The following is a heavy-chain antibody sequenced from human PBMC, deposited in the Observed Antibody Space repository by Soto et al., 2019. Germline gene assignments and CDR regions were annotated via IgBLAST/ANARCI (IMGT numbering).Heavy chain of an antibody. J-gene: IGHJ4*02. CDR3: AKDRAVVSAHFES. D-gene: IGHD2-15*01. CDR2: IAYDGDNK. CDR1: GFTFSSHG. V-gene: IGHV3-30*18. Sequence: QVQLVEPGGGVVQPGRSLRLSCAASGFTFSSHGMHWVRQVPGQGLDWVAVIAYDGDNKYYSDSVKGRLTISRDNSKNTLFLQMNGLRTEDTAVYYCAKDRAVVSAHFESWGRGTLVTVSS.